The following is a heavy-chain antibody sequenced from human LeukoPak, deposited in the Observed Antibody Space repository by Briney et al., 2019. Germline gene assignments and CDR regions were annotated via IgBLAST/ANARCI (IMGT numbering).Heavy chain of an antibody. CDR1: GGSISSYY. CDR2: INTSGTS. J-gene: IGHJ5*02. V-gene: IGHV4-4*07. Sequence: SETLSLTCTVSGGSISSYYWSWIRQPAGKGLEWIGRINTSGTSNDNPSLRSRVAMSVDTSKNQFSLNLSSVTAADTAVYYCAREDGGPRWLDPWGQGTLVTVSS. D-gene: IGHD6-25*01. CDR3: AREDGGPRWLDP.